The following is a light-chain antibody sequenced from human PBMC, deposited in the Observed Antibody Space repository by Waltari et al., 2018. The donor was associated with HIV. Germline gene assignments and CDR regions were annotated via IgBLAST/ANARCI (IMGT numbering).Light chain of an antibody. CDR3: QQYNDWPQT. J-gene: IGKJ1*01. V-gene: IGKV3D-15*01. CDR1: QSVTNN. Sequence: EIVMTQSPATLSVSPGESVTLSCKASQSVTNNLVWFQQSVTSNLAWYQQKPGIPARFSGSGSGTEFTLTISSLQSEDFAVYYCQQYNDWPQTFGQGTKVEI.